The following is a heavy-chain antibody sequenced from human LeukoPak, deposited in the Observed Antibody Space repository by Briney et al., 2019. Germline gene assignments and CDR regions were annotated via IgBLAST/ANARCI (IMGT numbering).Heavy chain of an antibody. CDR3: AKDLGYSSSWYGWFDP. V-gene: IGHV3-23*01. CDR2: ISGSGGST. CDR1: GFTFSSYA. D-gene: IGHD6-13*01. J-gene: IGHJ5*02. Sequence: GGSLRLSCAASGFTFSSYAMSWVRQAPGKGLGWVSAISGSGGSTYYADSVKGRFTISRDNSKNTLYLQMNSLRAKDTAVYYCAKDLGYSSSWYGWFDPWGQGTLVTVSS.